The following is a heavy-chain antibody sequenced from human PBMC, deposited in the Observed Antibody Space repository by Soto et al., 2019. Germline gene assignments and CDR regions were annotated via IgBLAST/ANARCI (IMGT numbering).Heavy chain of an antibody. Sequence: GGSLRLSCAASAFSFSRYVMHWVRQAPGKGLEWVAVISYAGNNIYYADSVRGRFTISRDNSNNTLYLQMDSLRVEDTAVYYCARDRHVAYYYGVDVWGQGTTVTVSS. CDR2: ISYAGNNI. J-gene: IGHJ6*02. D-gene: IGHD3-10*02. CDR1: AFSFSRYV. CDR3: ARDRHVAYYYGVDV. V-gene: IGHV3-30-3*01.